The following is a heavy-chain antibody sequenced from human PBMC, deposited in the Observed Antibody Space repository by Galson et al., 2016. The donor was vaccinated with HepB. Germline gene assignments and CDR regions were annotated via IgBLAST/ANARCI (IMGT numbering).Heavy chain of an antibody. D-gene: IGHD3/OR15-3a*01. V-gene: IGHV5-10-1*01. J-gene: IGHJ5*02. CDR2: IDPSDSYT. CDR1: GYTFTSYW. Sequence: QSGAEVKKAGESLRISCKGSGYTFTSYWITWVRQMPGKGLEWMGRIDPSDSYTDYSPTFQGHVTISADKSIRTVYLQFRSLKASDTAMYYCARMRRPSDFFRHSYRTGWFDPWGQGTQVAVSS. CDR3: ARMRRPSDFFRHSYRTGWFDP.